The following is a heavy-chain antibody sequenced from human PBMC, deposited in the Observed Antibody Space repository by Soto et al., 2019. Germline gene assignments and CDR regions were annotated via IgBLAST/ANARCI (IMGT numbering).Heavy chain of an antibody. D-gene: IGHD3-9*01. CDR2: IYPGDSDT. Sequence: GESLTISCKGSGYSFTSYWIGWVRQMPGKGLEWMRIIYPGDSDTRYSPSFQDQVTISADKSISTAYLQWSSLKASDTAMYYCASQSAGGYDILTGYYAYGMDVWGQGTTVTVSS. J-gene: IGHJ6*02. CDR3: ASQSAGGYDILTGYYAYGMDV. V-gene: IGHV5-51*01. CDR1: GYSFTSYW.